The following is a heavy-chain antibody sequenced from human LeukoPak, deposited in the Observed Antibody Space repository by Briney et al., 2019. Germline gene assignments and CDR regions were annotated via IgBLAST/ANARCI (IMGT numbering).Heavy chain of an antibody. CDR2: INWNSGSL. D-gene: IGHD3-22*01. J-gene: IGHJ6*02. CDR3: AKGHSSGYYWGGMDV. V-gene: IGHV3-9*01. Sequence: PGRSLRLSCAASGFTFDDYAMHWVWQAPGKGLQWVSSINWNSGSLDYADSVKGRFTVSRDNAKNTLYLQMNSLRVDDTALYYCAKGHSSGYYWGGMDVWGQGTTVTVSS. CDR1: GFTFDDYA.